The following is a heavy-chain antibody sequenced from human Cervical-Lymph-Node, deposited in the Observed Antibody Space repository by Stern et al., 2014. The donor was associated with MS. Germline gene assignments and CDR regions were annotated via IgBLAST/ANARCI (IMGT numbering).Heavy chain of an antibody. CDR1: SYSISSGYY. J-gene: IGHJ5*02. CDR2: IYHSGST. CDR3: AREEQQLIHGNWFDP. V-gene: IGHV4-38-2*02. Sequence: QVQLVQSGPGLVKPSETLSLTCTVSSYSISSGYYWGWLRQPPGKGLEWIGTIYHSGSTYYNPSLKSRVTNSVDTSKNQFFLKISSVTAADTAVYYCAREEQQLIHGNWFDPWGQGTLVTVSS. D-gene: IGHD6-13*01.